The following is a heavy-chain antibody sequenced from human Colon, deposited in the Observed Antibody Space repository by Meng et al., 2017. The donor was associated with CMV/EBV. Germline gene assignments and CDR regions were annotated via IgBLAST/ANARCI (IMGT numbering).Heavy chain of an antibody. J-gene: IGHJ2*01. CDR2: IFDRGSV. D-gene: IGHD3-3*01. CDR1: GGSMSGYY. Sequence: SETLSLTCDVSGGSMSGYYWSWLRQPPGKELEWIGFIFDRGSVNYNPSLQSRLTMSADTSNNQFFLNLTSVSAADTAVYYCARGNDYWSGPVYYHYFDLWGRGTLVTVSS. CDR3: ARGNDYWSGPVYYHYFDL. V-gene: IGHV4-59*01.